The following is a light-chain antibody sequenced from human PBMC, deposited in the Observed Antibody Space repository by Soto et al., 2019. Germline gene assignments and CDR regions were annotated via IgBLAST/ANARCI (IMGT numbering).Light chain of an antibody. J-gene: IGLJ1*01. CDR3: SSYTTANTYV. V-gene: IGLV2-14*01. CDR1: NSDVGGFRY. Sequence: SVLTQPASVSGSPVQSITISCTGSNSDVGGFRYVSWYQQHPAKAPQLMIYEVFNPPSVVSHRFSGSKSGNTASLTISGIQAEDEADYSCSSYTTANTYVFGPGPKVTV. CDR2: EVF.